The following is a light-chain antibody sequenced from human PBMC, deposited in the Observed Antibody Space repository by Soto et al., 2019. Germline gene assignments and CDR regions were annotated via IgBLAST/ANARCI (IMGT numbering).Light chain of an antibody. CDR1: QSVSSN. Sequence: EIVMTQPPATLSVSPGERATLSRRASQSVSSNLAWYQQKPGQAPRLLIYGASTRATGIPARFSGSGSGTEFTLTISSLQSEDFAVYYCQQYNNWPRTFGQGTKV. CDR2: GAS. V-gene: IGKV3-15*01. J-gene: IGKJ1*01. CDR3: QQYNNWPRT.